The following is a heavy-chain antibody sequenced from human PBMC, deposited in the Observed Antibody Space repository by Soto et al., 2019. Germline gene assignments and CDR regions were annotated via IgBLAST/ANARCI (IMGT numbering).Heavy chain of an antibody. CDR2: IIPIFGTA. CDR1: GGTFSSYA. V-gene: IGHV1-69*01. D-gene: IGHD2-2*01. Sequence: QVQLVQSGAEVKKPGSSVKVSCKASGGTFSSYAISWVRQAPGQGLEWMGGIIPIFGTANYAQKFQGRVTITADESTRTAYMELSSLRSEDTAVYYCARRLSGDIVVVPAAISGYYYGMDVWGQGTTVTASS. J-gene: IGHJ6*02. CDR3: ARRLSGDIVVVPAAISGYYYGMDV.